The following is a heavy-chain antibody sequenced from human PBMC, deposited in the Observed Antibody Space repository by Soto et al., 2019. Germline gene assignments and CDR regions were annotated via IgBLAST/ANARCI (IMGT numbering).Heavy chain of an antibody. CDR1: GVSISSYY. D-gene: IGHD1-26*01. CDR3: ARRYGGNFDY. V-gene: IGHV4-59*01. CDR2: IYYSGST. Sequence: QVQLQESGPGLVKPSETLSLTCTVSGVSISSYYWSWIRQPPGKGLEWIGYIYYSGSTNYNPSLKMRVTISVDTSQNQFSLKLTSVTAADTAVYYCARRYGGNFDYWGQGTLVTVAS. J-gene: IGHJ4*02.